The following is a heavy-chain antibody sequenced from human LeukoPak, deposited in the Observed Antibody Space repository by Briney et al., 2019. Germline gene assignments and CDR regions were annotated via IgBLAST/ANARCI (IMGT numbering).Heavy chain of an antibody. J-gene: IGHJ3*02. CDR2: GST. Sequence: GSTNYNPSLKSRVTISVDTSKNQFSLKLSSVTAADTAVYYCARHVGYSSGWYRSQGFDIWGQGTMVTVSS. D-gene: IGHD6-19*01. V-gene: IGHV4-59*08. CDR3: ARHVGYSSGWYRSQGFDI.